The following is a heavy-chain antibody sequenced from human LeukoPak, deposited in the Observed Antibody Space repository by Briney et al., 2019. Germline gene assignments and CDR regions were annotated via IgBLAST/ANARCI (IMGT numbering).Heavy chain of an antibody. Sequence: GASVKVSCKVSGYTLTELSMHWVRQAPGKGLEWMGGFDPEDGETIYAQKFQGRVTMTEDTSTDTAYMELSSLRSEDTAVYYYATDGGYDSYYFDYWGQGTLVTVSS. CDR2: FDPEDGET. J-gene: IGHJ4*02. CDR3: ATDGGYDSYYFDY. D-gene: IGHD5-12*01. V-gene: IGHV1-24*01. CDR1: GYTLTELS.